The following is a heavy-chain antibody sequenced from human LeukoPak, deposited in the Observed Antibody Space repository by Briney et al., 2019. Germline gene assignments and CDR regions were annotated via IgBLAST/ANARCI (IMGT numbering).Heavy chain of an antibody. CDR3: ARVLLGSTYGMDV. D-gene: IGHD2-15*01. V-gene: IGHV4-61*01. CDR2: IYYRGNT. Sequence: PSETLSLTCTVSGGSVSSGSYYWSWVRQPPGKGLECIGYIYYRGNTNYNPSLKSRATISVDSSKNQFSLKLSSVTAADTAVYYCARVLLGSTYGMDVWGQGTTVTVSS. CDR1: GGSVSSGSYY. J-gene: IGHJ6*02.